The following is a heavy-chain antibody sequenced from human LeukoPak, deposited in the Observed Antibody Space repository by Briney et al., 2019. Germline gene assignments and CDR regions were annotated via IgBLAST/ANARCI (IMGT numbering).Heavy chain of an antibody. J-gene: IGHJ6*03. Sequence: ETLSLTCTVSGDSINSYYWSWVRQVPGKGLEWVSGINWNGGGTGYADSVKGRFTISRGNAKDSLYLQMSSLRADDTALYFCARLHRYGYYYYYMDVWGKGTTVSVSS. V-gene: IGHV3-20*04. CDR2: INWNGGGT. CDR1: GDSINSYY. D-gene: IGHD5-18*01. CDR3: ARLHRYGYYYYYMDV.